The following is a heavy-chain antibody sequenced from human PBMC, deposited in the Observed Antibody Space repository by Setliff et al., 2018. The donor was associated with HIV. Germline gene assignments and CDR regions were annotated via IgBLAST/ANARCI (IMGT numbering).Heavy chain of an antibody. V-gene: IGHV1-18*01. CDR1: GYTFTTYD. J-gene: IGHJ3*02. CDR2: ISPYNGHT. Sequence: GASVKVSCKASGYTFTTYDITWVRQAPGQGLEWLGWISPYNGHTNFAQKFQGRVTITADKSTNTMYMEMTGLTSEDTAVYYCAGPRGDEAFDIWGQGTMVTVSS. D-gene: IGHD3-10*01. CDR3: AGPRGDEAFDI.